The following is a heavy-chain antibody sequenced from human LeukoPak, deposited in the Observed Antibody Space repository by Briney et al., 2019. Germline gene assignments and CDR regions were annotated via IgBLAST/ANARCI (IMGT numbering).Heavy chain of an antibody. D-gene: IGHD5-24*01. CDR1: GFTFSSYA. V-gene: IGHV3-23*01. Sequence: GGSLRLSCAASGFTFSSYAMSWVRQAPAKGLEWVSAISGSGGSTYYADSVKGRFTISRDNSKNTLYLQMNSLRAEDTAVFYCATRYVGEMATIRSDYWGQGTLVTVSS. CDR3: ATRYVGEMATIRSDY. CDR2: ISGSGGST. J-gene: IGHJ4*02.